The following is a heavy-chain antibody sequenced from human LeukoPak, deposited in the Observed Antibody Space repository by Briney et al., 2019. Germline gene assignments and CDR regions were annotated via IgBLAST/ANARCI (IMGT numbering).Heavy chain of an antibody. CDR3: ARDVAAATLDSDY. Sequence: SVKVSCKASGGTFSSYAISWVRQAPGQGLEWMGRIIPILGIANYAQKFQGRVTIIADKSTSTAYMELSSLRSEDTAVYYCARDVAAATLDSDYWGQGTLVTVSS. CDR1: GGTFSSYA. J-gene: IGHJ4*02. CDR2: IIPILGIA. V-gene: IGHV1-69*04. D-gene: IGHD2-15*01.